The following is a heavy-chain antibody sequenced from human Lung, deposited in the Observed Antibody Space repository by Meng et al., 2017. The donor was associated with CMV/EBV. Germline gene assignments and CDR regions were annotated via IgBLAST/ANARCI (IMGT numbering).Heavy chain of an antibody. V-gene: IGHV1-2*02. CDR3: ARGPGEATFTSLDAF. J-gene: IGHJ2*01. D-gene: IGHD3-16*01. CDR1: GYTFTGYY. CDR2: IDPHNGDT. Sequence: ASXXVSCKTSGYTFTGYYLHWVRQAPGQGLEYMGSIDPHNGDTNYAQKFQGRVTMTRDTSIDTAYMELSRLRSDDTAVYFCARGPGEATFTSLDAFWG.